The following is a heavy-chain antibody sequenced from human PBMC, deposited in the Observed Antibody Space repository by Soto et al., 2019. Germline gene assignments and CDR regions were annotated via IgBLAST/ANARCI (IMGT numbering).Heavy chain of an antibody. CDR3: ARGGNYFH. V-gene: IGHV1-2*02. J-gene: IGHJ4*02. CDR1: GFIFNDFY. Sequence: QIQLVQSGPEVKRPGASVKLSCKVSGFIFNDFYINWVRRAPGQGLEWMGWGDPGNGGTHFAQQFRGRVSITRDTAITTVYLELTSLTTDDTAVYYCARGGNYFHWGQGSLVTVSS. D-gene: IGHD3-22*01. CDR2: GDPGNGGT.